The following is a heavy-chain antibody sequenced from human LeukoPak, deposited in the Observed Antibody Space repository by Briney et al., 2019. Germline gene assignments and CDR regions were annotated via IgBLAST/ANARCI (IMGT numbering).Heavy chain of an antibody. CDR2: IYHSGST. D-gene: IGHD6-6*01. CDR1: GGSMKYSDYP. V-gene: IGHV4-30-2*01. CDR3: ARTSIAARRANAFDI. J-gene: IGHJ3*02. Sequence: PSETLSLTCTVSGGSMKYSDYPWSWIRQPPGKGLEWIGYIYHSGSTYYNPSLKSRVTISVDRSKNQFSLKLSSVTAADTAVYYCARTSIAARRANAFDIWGQGTMVTVSS.